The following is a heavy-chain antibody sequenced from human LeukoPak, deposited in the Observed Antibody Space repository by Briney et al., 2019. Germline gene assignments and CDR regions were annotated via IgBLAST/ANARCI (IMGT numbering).Heavy chain of an antibody. CDR2: ISAYNGNT. CDR1: GYTFTSYG. V-gene: IGHV1-18*01. D-gene: IGHD2-15*01. J-gene: IGHJ3*02. CDR3: ARGGERPDCSGGSCDAFDI. Sequence: GASVEVSCKASGYTFTSYGISWVRQAPGQGLEWMGWISAYNGNTNYAQKLQGRVTMTTDTSTSTAYMELRSLRSDDTAVYYCARGGERPDCSGGSCDAFDIWGQGTMVTVSS.